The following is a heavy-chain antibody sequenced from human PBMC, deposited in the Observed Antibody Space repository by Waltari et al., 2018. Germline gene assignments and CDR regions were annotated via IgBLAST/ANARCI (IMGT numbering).Heavy chain of an antibody. CDR1: GFTFSSYA. D-gene: IGHD1-26*01. V-gene: IGHV3-30-3*01. Sequence: QVQLVESGGGVVQPGRSLRLSCAASGFTFSSYAMHWVRQAPGKGLEWVAVRSNDGSNKYYADSVKGRFTISRDNSKNTLYLQMNSLRAEDTAVYYCARAADSGSSNWFDPWGQGTLVTVSS. CDR2: RSNDGSNK. J-gene: IGHJ5*02. CDR3: ARAADSGSSNWFDP.